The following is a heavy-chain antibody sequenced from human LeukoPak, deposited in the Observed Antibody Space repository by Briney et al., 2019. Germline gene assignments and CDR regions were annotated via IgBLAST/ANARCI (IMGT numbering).Heavy chain of an antibody. CDR3: AKGGKYCGTSFCYTLFND. Sequence: GGSLRLSCAASGFTFSSYAMSWVRQAPGKGLEWLSSITHSGAGTYYADSVKGRFTISRDNSKNTLSLQMSSLSAEDTVLYFCAKGGKYCGTSFCYTLFNDGGQGTLVTVSS. CDR1: GFTFSSYA. V-gene: IGHV3-23*01. J-gene: IGHJ4*02. D-gene: IGHD2-2*02. CDR2: ITHSGAGT.